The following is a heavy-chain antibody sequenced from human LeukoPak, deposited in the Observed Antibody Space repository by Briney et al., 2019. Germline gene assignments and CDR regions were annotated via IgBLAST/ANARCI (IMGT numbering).Heavy chain of an antibody. CDR3: ASPVPMDCSSTSCPTSG. J-gene: IGHJ4*02. CDR2: ISYDGSNK. D-gene: IGHD2-2*01. Sequence: PGGSLRLSCAASGFTFSSYAMRWVRQAPGKGLEWVAVISYDGSNKYYADSVKGRFTISRDNSENTLYLQMNSLRAEDTAVYYCASPVPMDCSSTSCPTSGWGQGTLVTVSS. V-gene: IGHV3-30*04. CDR1: GFTFSSYA.